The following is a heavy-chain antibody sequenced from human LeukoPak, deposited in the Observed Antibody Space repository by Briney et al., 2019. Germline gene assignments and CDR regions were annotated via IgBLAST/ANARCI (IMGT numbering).Heavy chain of an antibody. V-gene: IGHV3-23*01. CDR1: GFTFGSFA. CDR3: GKTTAGYSSGQKPAWPVDY. J-gene: IGHJ4*02. Sequence: PGGSLRLSCEASGFTFGSFAMYWVRQAPGKGLDWIAGIFGSGGSPHYADSVKGRFTISRDNSKNTVCLQINSLRAEDTAVYYCGKTTAGYSSGQKPAWPVDYWGQGTLVTVSS. CDR2: IFGSGGSP. D-gene: IGHD5-18*01.